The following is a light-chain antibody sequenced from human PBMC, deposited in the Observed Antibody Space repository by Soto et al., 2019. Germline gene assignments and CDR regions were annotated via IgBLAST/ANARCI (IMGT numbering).Light chain of an antibody. CDR2: AAS. CDR3: HQYGTSPWT. CDR1: HSVNGDY. V-gene: IGKV3-20*01. Sequence: EFVLTQSPVTLSLSPGERATLSCRASHSVNGDYLAWYQQKPGQAPRLLIYAASSRAAGIPDRFSGSGSWTAFTLTISRLEPEDFAVYFCHQYGTSPWTFGQGTRVDIK. J-gene: IGKJ1*01.